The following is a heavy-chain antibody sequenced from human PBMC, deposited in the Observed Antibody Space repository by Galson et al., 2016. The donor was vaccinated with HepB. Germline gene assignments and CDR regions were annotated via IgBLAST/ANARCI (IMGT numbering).Heavy chain of an antibody. D-gene: IGHD2-2*01. CDR1: GYTFTTSG. V-gene: IGHV1-18*01. CDR2: ISTYSGNT. CDR3: ARVYSSTWSRLDI. Sequence: SVKVSCKASGYTFTTSGISWVRQAPGQGLEWMGWISTYSGNTKYAQKFQGGLTLTTDSSTTTAYMELRSLRPDDTAVYYCARVYSSTWSRLDIWGQGTMVTVSS. J-gene: IGHJ3*02.